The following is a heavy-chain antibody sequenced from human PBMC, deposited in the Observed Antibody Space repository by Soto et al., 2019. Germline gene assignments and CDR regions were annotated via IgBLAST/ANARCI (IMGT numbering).Heavy chain of an antibody. D-gene: IGHD6-13*01. Sequence: SLRLSCAASGFTFSSYSMNWVRQAPGKGLEWVSSISSSSSYIYYADSVKGRFTISRDNAKNSLYLQMNSLRAEDTAVYYCARPQSYSSSWYDYYYYGMDVWGQGTTVTVSS. CDR1: GFTFSSYS. V-gene: IGHV3-21*01. CDR3: ARPQSYSSSWYDYYYYGMDV. J-gene: IGHJ6*02. CDR2: ISSSSSYI.